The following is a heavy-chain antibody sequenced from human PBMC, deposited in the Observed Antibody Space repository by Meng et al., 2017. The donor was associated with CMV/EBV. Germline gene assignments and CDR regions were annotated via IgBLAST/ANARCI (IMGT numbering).Heavy chain of an antibody. V-gene: IGHV4-39*07. Sequence: SVCSISYYWGWFRRPPGRELVWFVTLYSSRSTCYSPSLAARVTISLDTSKNQFSLKLSSVTAADTAVYYCARVLLRFLEWSPGWFDPWGQGTLVTVSS. CDR1: SVCSISYY. CDR3: ARVLLRFLEWSPGWFDP. CDR2: LYSSRST. J-gene: IGHJ5*02. D-gene: IGHD3-3*01.